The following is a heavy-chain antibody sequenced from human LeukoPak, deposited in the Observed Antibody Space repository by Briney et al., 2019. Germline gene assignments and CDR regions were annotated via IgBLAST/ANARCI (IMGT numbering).Heavy chain of an antibody. Sequence: GEAPKILCSASGCSFSTNWYGRGSHLPPKNLEWLRVINHRDSETRYSPSLKGQVTISADKSINPAYLQWSSLKASDTAMYYCARPPQYYSSWFDCWGQGTLVTVSS. CDR3: ARPPQYYSSWFDC. CDR2: INHRDSET. J-gene: IGHJ4*02. D-gene: IGHD6-13*01. V-gene: IGHV5-51*01. CDR1: GCSFSTNW.